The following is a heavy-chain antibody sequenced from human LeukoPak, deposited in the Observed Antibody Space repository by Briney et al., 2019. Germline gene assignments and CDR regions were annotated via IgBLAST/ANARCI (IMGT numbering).Heavy chain of an antibody. CDR1: GYTFTGYY. Sequence: ASVKVSCKASGYTFTGYYMHWVRQAPGQGLEWMGWINPNSGGTNYAQKFQGRVTMTRDTSISTAYMELSRLRSDDTAVYYCARDRAPYCGGDCYFLFDYWGQGTLVTVSS. J-gene: IGHJ4*02. D-gene: IGHD2-21*01. V-gene: IGHV1-2*02. CDR3: ARDRAPYCGGDCYFLFDY. CDR2: INPNSGGT.